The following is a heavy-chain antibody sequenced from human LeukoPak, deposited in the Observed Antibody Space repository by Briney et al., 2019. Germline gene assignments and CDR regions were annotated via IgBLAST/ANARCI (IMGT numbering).Heavy chain of an antibody. D-gene: IGHD6-13*01. CDR3: ARVERQQLVLSDYYYYYMDV. J-gene: IGHJ6*03. V-gene: IGHV1-18*01. Sequence: ASVKVSCKASGYTFTSYGISWVRQAPGQGLEWMGWICAYNGNTNYAQKLQGRVTMTTDTSTSTAYMELRSLRSDDTAVYYCARVERQQLVLSDYYYYYMDVWGKGTTVTISS. CDR1: GYTFTSYG. CDR2: ICAYNGNT.